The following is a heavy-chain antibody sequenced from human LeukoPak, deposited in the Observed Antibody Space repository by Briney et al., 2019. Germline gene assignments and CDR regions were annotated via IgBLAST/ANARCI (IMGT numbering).Heavy chain of an antibody. J-gene: IGHJ4*02. CDR3: ARGYSN. CDR2: ITPMFGTS. V-gene: IGHV1-69*13. Sequence: GASVKVSCKASRGTFSTYAITWVRQAPGQGLEWMGGITPMFGTSDYAQKLQGRVTITVDESTTTVHMELSSLRSEDTAVYYCARGYSNWGQGTLVTVSS. D-gene: IGHD3-10*01. CDR1: RGTFSTYA.